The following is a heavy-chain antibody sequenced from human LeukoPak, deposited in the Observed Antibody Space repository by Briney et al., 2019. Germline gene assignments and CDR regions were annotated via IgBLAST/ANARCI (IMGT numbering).Heavy chain of an antibody. D-gene: IGHD6-19*01. CDR2: IYYSVHT. J-gene: IGHJ4*02. Sequence: SETLSLTCSVSGASIRNTSIFYWGWIRQPPGKGLEWIGSIYYSVHTYYNPSLNSRVTISVDTSRNLFSLRMTSVPATDTAIYYCAASTVVAGPFDSWGQGALVTVSS. V-gene: IGHV4-39*02. CDR3: AASTVVAGPFDS. CDR1: GASIRNTSIFY.